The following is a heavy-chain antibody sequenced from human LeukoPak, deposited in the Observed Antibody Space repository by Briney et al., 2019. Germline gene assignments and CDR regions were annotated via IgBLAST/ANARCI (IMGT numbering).Heavy chain of an antibody. CDR2: INAGNGNT. D-gene: IGHD6-13*01. Sequence: ASVKVSCKASGYTFTSYAMHWVRQAPGQRLEWMGWINAGNGNTKYSQEFQGRVTITRDTSASTAYMELSSLRSGDMAVYYCARAPAGSSWYEYYYYMDVWGKGTTVTVSS. V-gene: IGHV1-3*03. CDR3: ARAPAGSSWYEYYYYMDV. J-gene: IGHJ6*03. CDR1: GYTFTSYA.